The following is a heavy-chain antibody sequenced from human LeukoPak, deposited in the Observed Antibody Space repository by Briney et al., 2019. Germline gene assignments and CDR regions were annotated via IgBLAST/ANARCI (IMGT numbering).Heavy chain of an antibody. Sequence: PSETLSLTCTVSGGSISGYYWSWIRQPPGKGLEWIGYIYYSGSTNYNPSLKSRVTISVDTSKNQFSLKLSSMIAADTAVYYCARRFVGYDSSWGASDIWGQGTMVTVSS. CDR2: IYYSGST. CDR3: ARRFVGYDSSWGASDI. V-gene: IGHV4-59*08. CDR1: GGSISGYY. J-gene: IGHJ3*02. D-gene: IGHD6-13*01.